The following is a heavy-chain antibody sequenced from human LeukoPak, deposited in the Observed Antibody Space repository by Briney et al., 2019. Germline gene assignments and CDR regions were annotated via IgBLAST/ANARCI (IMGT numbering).Heavy chain of an antibody. D-gene: IGHD1-1*01. CDR1: GGSFSGYY. CDR3: ATLQTGRFDY. V-gene: IGHV4-34*01. CDR2: INLSGST. J-gene: IGHJ4*02. Sequence: SETLSLTCAVYGGSFSGYYWSWIRQPPGKGLEWIGEINLSGSTNYIPSLKSRVTISLDTSKNQFSLKLSSVTAADTAVYYCATLQTGRFDYWGQGTLVTVSS.